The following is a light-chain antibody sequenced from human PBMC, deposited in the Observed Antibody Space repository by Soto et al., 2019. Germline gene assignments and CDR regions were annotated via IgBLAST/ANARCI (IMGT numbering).Light chain of an antibody. V-gene: IGKV3-15*01. CDR2: GAS. CDR1: QSVDIN. CDR3: QQYRNWPRT. J-gene: IGKJ5*01. Sequence: EIVLTQSPATLSVSPGDRVTLSCRASQSVDINLAWYQQKAGQAPRLLVYGASTKATDMPGRFSGRGSGTEFTLTINNLQSEDVAVYYCQQYRNWPRTFGQGTRLEIK.